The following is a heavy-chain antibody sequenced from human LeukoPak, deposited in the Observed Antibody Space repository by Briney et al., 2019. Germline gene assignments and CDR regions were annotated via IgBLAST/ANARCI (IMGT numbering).Heavy chain of an antibody. D-gene: IGHD3-10*01. CDR2: ISCDGSNK. CDR1: GFTFSSYA. J-gene: IGHJ3*02. Sequence: GRSLRLSCAASGFTFSSYAMHWVRQAPGKGLEWVAVISCDGSNKYYADSVKGRFTISRDNSKNTLYLQMNSLRAEDTAVYYCARERWFGEADEVGAFDIWGQGTMVTVSS. CDR3: ARERWFGEADEVGAFDI. V-gene: IGHV3-30*04.